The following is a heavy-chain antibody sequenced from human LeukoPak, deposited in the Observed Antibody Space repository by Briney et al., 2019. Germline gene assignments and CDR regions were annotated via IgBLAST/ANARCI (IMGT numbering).Heavy chain of an antibody. CDR2: IRFDGSLI. D-gene: IGHD6-13*01. J-gene: IGHJ4*02. CDR1: GFTFSIYA. CDR3: AKDRSTAGEY. Sequence: GGSLRLSCAASGFTFSIYAMYWVRQAPGKGLEWVAFIRFDGSLITYADSVKGRFTISRDNSKNTLYLQMSSLRAEDTAVYYCAKDRSTAGEYWGQGTLVTVSS. V-gene: IGHV3-30*02.